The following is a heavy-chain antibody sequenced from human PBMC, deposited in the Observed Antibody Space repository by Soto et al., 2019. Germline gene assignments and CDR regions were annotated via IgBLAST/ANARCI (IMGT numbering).Heavy chain of an antibody. CDR3: AKDRTMVDYHCGMDV. J-gene: IGHJ6*02. CDR2: ISGGGGST. CDR1: GFTFSSYA. V-gene: IGHV3-23*01. D-gene: IGHD3-10*01. Sequence: EVQLLESGGGLVQPGGSLRLSCAASGFTFSSYAMTWVRQAPGKGLEWVSGISGGGGSTYYADSVKGRFTISRDNSKNTLFLQMNSLRAEDTAVYYCAKDRTMVDYHCGMDVWGQGTTVTVSS.